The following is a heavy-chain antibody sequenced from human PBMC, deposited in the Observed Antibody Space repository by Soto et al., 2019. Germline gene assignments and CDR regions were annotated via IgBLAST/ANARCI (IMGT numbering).Heavy chain of an antibody. Sequence: SETLSLTCAVSGCSISSGGYSWSWILQPPGKGLEWIGYIYHSGSTYYNPSLKSRVTVSLDTSKNQFSLKLSSVTAADTAVYYCAGGGYDSSGYYLRLAPWGQRTLVPVSS. V-gene: IGHV4-30-2*02. CDR1: GCSISSGGYS. CDR2: IYHSGST. D-gene: IGHD3-22*01. CDR3: AGGGYDSSGYYLRLAP. J-gene: IGHJ5*02.